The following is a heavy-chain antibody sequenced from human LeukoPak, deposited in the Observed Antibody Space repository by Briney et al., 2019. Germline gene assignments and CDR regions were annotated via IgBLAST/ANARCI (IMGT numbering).Heavy chain of an antibody. V-gene: IGHV4-31*03. J-gene: IGHJ4*02. CDR3: ARVLRDYYDSSGPEQFDY. Sequence: PPQTLCLTCTVSGGSISSGGYYWSWIRQHPGKGLEWIGYIDYSGSTYYNPSLKSRVTISVDTSKNQFSLKLSSVTAADTAVYYCARVLRDYYDSSGPEQFDYWGQGTLVTVSS. CDR2: IDYSGST. D-gene: IGHD3-22*01. CDR1: GGSISSGGYY.